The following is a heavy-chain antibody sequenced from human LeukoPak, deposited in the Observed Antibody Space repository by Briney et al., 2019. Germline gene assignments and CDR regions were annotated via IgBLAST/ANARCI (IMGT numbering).Heavy chain of an antibody. CDR2: IYHTATT. D-gene: IGHD6-19*01. J-gene: IGHJ4*02. CDR1: GDSIRSDR. CDR3: TRTPVRSGWAYYFDY. V-gene: IGHV4-4*09. Sequence: PSETLSLTCAVSGDSIRSDRWNWIRQIPGKGLEWIGYIYHTATTNYNHSFRTRVTMSLDTSKNQFSLRLTSVTAADTAVYCCTRTPVRSGWAYYFDYWGQGALVTVSS.